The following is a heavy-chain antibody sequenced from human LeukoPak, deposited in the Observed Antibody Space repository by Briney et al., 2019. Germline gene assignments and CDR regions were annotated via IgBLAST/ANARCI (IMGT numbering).Heavy chain of an antibody. CDR1: GFTFSSYA. D-gene: IGHD3-22*01. CDR2: ISGSGGST. CDR3: ANGGGSYPLTD. V-gene: IGHV3-23*01. Sequence: PGGSLRLSCAASGFTFSSYAMSWVRQAPGKGLECGSAISGSGGSTYYADSLKGRFTISRDNSKNTLYLQMNSLRAEDTAVYYCANGGGSYPLTDWGQGTLVTVSS. J-gene: IGHJ4*02.